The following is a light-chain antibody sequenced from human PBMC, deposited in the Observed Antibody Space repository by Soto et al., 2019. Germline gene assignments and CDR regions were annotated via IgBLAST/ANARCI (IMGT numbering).Light chain of an antibody. Sequence: QSALTQPASVSVSPGQSITISCTGTSSDVGGSNYVSWYQQHPGKAPKLIIFDVSHRPTGFSNRFSGSKSGNTASLTISGLQAEDEADYYCSSYTSSSTYVFGTGTKLTVL. V-gene: IGLV2-14*03. CDR3: SSYTSSSTYV. J-gene: IGLJ1*01. CDR2: DVS. CDR1: SSDVGGSNY.